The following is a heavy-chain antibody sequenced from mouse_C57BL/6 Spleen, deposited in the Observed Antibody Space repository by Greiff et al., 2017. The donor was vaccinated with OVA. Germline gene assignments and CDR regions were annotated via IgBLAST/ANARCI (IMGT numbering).Heavy chain of an antibody. V-gene: IGHV1-82*01. CDR1: GYAFSSSW. CDR3: AREGVPRYFDV. Sequence: VQRVESGPELVKPGASVKISCKASGYAFSSSWMNWVKQRPGKGLEWIGRIYPGDGDTNYNGKFKGKATLTADKSSSTAYMQLSSLTSEDSAVYFCAREGVPRYFDVWGTGTTVTVSS. D-gene: IGHD2-14*01. J-gene: IGHJ1*03. CDR2: IYPGDGDT.